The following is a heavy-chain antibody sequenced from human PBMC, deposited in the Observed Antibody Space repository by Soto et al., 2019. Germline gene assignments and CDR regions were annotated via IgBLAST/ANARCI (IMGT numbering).Heavy chain of an antibody. V-gene: IGHV1-69*12. Sequence: QVQLVQSGAEVKKPGSSVKVSCKASGGTFSSYAISWVRQAPGQGLEWMGGIIPIFGTANYAQKFQGRVTITADESTSTAYMEVSSLRSEDTAVYYCARGRYCISTSCYEGWFDPWGQGTLVTVSS. CDR1: GGTFSSYA. CDR3: ARGRYCISTSCYEGWFDP. J-gene: IGHJ5*02. CDR2: IIPIFGTA. D-gene: IGHD2-2*01.